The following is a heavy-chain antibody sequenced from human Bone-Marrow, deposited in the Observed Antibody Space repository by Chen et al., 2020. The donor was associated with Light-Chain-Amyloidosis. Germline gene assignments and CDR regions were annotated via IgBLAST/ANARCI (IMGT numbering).Heavy chain of an antibody. CDR1: GFAFSSYA. J-gene: IGHJ3*02. D-gene: IGHD3-9*01. Sequence: EVQLVESGGGLLQRGGSLRLSCAASGFAFSSYAMSWVRQAPGKGLEGVAPIRGGGGSRDYGDSVKGGLTISRDNSKNALFLQMNGLRAEDTAVYYCAKDISYDDILPGYPADAFDIWGQGTMVTVSS. V-gene: IGHV3-23*04. CDR3: AKDISYDDILPGYPADAFDI. CDR2: IRGGGGSR.